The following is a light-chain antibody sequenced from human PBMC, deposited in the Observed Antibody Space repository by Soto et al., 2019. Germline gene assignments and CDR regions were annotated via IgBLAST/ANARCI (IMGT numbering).Light chain of an antibody. CDR1: SSDVGGYNY. V-gene: IGLV2-14*01. CDR2: DVS. J-gene: IGLJ1*01. Sequence: QSALTQPASVSGSPGQSITICCTGTSSDVGGYNYVSWYQQHPGKAPKLMIYDVSNRPSGVSNRFSGSKSGNTASLTISGLQAEDEADYYCSSYTSSSIPHVFGTGTKVTVL. CDR3: SSYTSSSIPHV.